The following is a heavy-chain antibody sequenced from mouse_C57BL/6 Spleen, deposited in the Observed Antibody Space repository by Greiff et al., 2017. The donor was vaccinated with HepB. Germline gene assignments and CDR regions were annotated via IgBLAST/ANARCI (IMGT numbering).Heavy chain of an antibody. V-gene: IGHV1-72*01. CDR2: IDPNSGGT. CDR1: GYTFTSYW. Sequence: QLQQPGAELVKPGASVKLSCKASGYTFTSYWMHWVKQRPGRGLEWIGRIDPNSGGTKYNEKFKSKATLTVDKPSSTAYMQLSSLTSEDSAVYYCAREEGVITTVVVDYWGQGTTLTVSS. D-gene: IGHD1-1*01. CDR3: AREEGVITTVVVDY. J-gene: IGHJ2*01.